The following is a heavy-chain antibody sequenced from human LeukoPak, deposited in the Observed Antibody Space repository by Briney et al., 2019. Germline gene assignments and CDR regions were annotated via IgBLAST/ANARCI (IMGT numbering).Heavy chain of an antibody. J-gene: IGHJ4*02. Sequence: ASVKVSCKASGGTFSSYTISWVRQAPGQGLEWMGRIIPILGIANYAQKFQGRVTITADKSTSTAYMELSSLRSEDTAVYYCARGPPSLIAVAATEIFDYWGQGTLVTVSS. V-gene: IGHV1-69*02. CDR2: IIPILGIA. CDR3: ARGPPSLIAVAATEIFDY. CDR1: GGTFSSYT. D-gene: IGHD6-19*01.